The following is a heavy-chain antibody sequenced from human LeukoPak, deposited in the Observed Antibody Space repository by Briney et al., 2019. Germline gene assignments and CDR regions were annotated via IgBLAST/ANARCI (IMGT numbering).Heavy chain of an antibody. CDR1: GFTFSSYW. Sequence: TGGSLRLSCAASGFTFSSYWMSWVRQAPGKGLEWVANIKQDGSEKYYVDSVKGRFTISRDNAKNSLYLQMNGLRADDTAVYYCARGRLSTSTWLTGYWGQGTQVTVSS. D-gene: IGHD6-13*01. J-gene: IGHJ4*02. CDR2: IKQDGSEK. V-gene: IGHV3-7*01. CDR3: ARGRLSTSTWLTGY.